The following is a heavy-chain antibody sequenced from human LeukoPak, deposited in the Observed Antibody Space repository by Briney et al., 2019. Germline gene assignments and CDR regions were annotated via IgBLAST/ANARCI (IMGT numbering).Heavy chain of an antibody. D-gene: IGHD3-10*01. V-gene: IGHV3-48*03. CDR2: ISSSGSTI. CDR3: ARVRFGLGGWFDP. J-gene: IGHJ5*02. Sequence: PGGSLRLSCAASGFTFSSYEMNWVRQAPGKGLEWVSYISSSGSTIYYADSVKGRFTISRDNAKNSLYLQMNSLRAEDTAVYYCARVRFGLGGWFDPWGQGTLVTVSS. CDR1: GFTFSSYE.